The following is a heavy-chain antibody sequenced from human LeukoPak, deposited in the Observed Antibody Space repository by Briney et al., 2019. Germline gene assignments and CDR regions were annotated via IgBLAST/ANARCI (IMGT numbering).Heavy chain of an antibody. D-gene: IGHD1-26*01. CDR2: ISGSGGNT. CDR1: GFTFSSHA. J-gene: IGHJ3*01. Sequence: GGSLRLSCAAYGFTFSSHAMSWVRQAPGKGLEWVSGISGSGGNTYYADSVKGRFTISRDNAKNTLWLQMNSLTAEDTAIYHCAKDFLGSIPDAFDVWGQGTMVTVSS. CDR3: AKDFLGSIPDAFDV. V-gene: IGHV3-23*01.